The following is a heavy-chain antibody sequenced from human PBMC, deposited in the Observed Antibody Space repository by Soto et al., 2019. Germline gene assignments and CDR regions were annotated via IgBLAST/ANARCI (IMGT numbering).Heavy chain of an antibody. CDR2: IKSKTDGGTT. Sequence: KPGGSLRLSCAASGFTFSNAWMSWVRQAPGKGLEWVGRIKSKTDGGTTDYAAPVKGRFTISRDDSKNTLYLQMNSLKTEATAVYYCTTEEGLELLRPYYFDYWGQGTLVTVSS. V-gene: IGHV3-15*01. CDR1: GFTFSNAW. CDR3: TTEEGLELLRPYYFDY. J-gene: IGHJ4*02. D-gene: IGHD1-26*01.